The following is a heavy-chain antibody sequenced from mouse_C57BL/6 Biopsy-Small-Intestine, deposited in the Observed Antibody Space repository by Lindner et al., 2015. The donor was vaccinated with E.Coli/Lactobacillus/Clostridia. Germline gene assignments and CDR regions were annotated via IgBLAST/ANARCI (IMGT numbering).Heavy chain of an antibody. D-gene: IGHD1-1*02. CDR3: ARIMRGGSYPLDY. CDR2: VSGYNGDT. J-gene: IGHJ4*01. Sequence: SVKVSCKTSGYSFTTHGISWVRQAPGQGLEWMGWVSGYNGDTNYAQKFEGRVTMTRDTSISTAYMELSRLRSDDTAVYFCARIMRGGSYPLDYWGQGTLVTVSS. V-gene: IGHV1-74*01. CDR1: GYSFTTHG.